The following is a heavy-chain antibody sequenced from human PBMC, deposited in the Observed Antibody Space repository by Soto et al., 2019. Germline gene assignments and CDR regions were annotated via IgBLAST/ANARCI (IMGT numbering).Heavy chain of an antibody. CDR1: GFTFSSYW. J-gene: IGHJ5*02. CDR3: ARRITMVRGAYNWFDP. Sequence: GGSLRLSCAASGFTFSSYWMSWVRQAPGKGLEWVANIKQDGSEKYYADSVKGRFTISRDNAKNSLYLQMNSLRAEDTAVYYCARRITMVRGAYNWFDPWGQGTLVTVSS. V-gene: IGHV3-7*01. CDR2: IKQDGSEK. D-gene: IGHD3-10*01.